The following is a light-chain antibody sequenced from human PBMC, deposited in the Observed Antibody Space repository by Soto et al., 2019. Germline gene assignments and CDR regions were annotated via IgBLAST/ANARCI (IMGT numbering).Light chain of an antibody. CDR3: SSYTSSSTWV. Sequence: QSVLTQPASVSGSPGQSITMSCTGTSSDVGAYNYVSWYQQHPGKAPKLMIYEVRNRPSGVSDRFSGSRSGNTASLTISGLQAEAESEYYCSSYTSSSTWVFGGGTKVTVL. V-gene: IGLV2-14*01. J-gene: IGLJ3*02. CDR1: SSDVGAYNY. CDR2: EVR.